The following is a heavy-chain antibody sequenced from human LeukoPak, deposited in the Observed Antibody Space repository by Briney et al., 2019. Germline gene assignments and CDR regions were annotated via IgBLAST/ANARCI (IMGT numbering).Heavy chain of an antibody. CDR1: GFTLSSYW. J-gene: IGHJ4*02. V-gene: IGHV3-74*01. D-gene: IGHD6-19*01. Sequence: GSLRLPCAASGFTLSSYWMHWVRQAPGKGLVGVSRINSDGSSTSYADSVKGRFTISRDNAKNTLYLQMNSLRAEDTAVYYCARDAAGVFDYWGQGTLVTVSS. CDR2: INSDGSST. CDR3: ARDAAGVFDY.